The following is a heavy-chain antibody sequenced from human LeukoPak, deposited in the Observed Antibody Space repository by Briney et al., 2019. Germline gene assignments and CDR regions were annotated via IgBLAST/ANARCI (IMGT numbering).Heavy chain of an antibody. Sequence: GGSLRLSCAASGFTFSSYEMNWVRQAPGKGLEWVSYISSSGSTIYYADSVKGRFTISRDNAKNSLYLQMNSLRAEDTAVYYCARGGSYLRYNWFDPWGQGTLVTVSS. CDR3: ARGGSYLRYNWFDP. J-gene: IGHJ5*02. CDR1: GFTFSSYE. CDR2: ISSSGSTI. D-gene: IGHD1-26*01. V-gene: IGHV3-48*03.